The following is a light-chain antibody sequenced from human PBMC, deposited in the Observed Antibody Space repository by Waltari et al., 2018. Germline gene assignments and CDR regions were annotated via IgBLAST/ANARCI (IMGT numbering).Light chain of an antibody. Sequence: QSALTQPASVSGSPGQSIPIPCTGTSSDVGSNNLVSWYQQHPGQAPNPIIYEATKRTSGVSNRFSGSKSGNTASLTISGLQAEDEGDYYCCSYTNTHVVFGGGTKLTVL. CDR2: EAT. CDR1: SSDVGSNNL. CDR3: CSYTNTHVV. J-gene: IGLJ2*01. V-gene: IGLV2-14*02.